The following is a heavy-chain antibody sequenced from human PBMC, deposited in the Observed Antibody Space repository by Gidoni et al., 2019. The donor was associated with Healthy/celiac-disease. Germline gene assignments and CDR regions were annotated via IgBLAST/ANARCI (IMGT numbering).Heavy chain of an antibody. V-gene: IGHV3-15*01. D-gene: IGHD4-17*01. CDR3: TTEGDYEGWNYYYYGMDV. CDR2: IKSKTDGGKT. CDR1: GFTLSKSL. Sequence: EVQLVESGGGLVKPGRYLRLSCAASGFTLSKSLLSAVRQAPGKGLECVGRIKSKTDGGKTDYAAPVKGRFTISRDDSKNTLYLQMNSLKTEDTAVYYCTTEGDYEGWNYYYYGMDVWGQGTTVTVSS. J-gene: IGHJ6*02.